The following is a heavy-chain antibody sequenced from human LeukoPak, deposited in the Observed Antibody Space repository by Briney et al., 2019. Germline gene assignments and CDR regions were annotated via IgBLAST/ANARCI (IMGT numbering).Heavy chain of an antibody. J-gene: IGHJ4*02. D-gene: IGHD3/OR15-3a*01. CDR2: IIPIFGTA. CDR1: GGTFSSYA. CDR3: ARHLGAAMISPLGH. V-gene: IGHV1-69*13. Sequence: SVKVSCKASGGTFSSYAISWVRQAPGQGLEWMGGIIPIFGTANYAQKFQGRVTITADESTSIAYMELSSLRSEDTAVYYCARHLGAAMISPLGHWGQGTLVTVSS.